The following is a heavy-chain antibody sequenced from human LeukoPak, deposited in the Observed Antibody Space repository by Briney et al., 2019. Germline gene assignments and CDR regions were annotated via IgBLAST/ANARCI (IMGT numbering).Heavy chain of an antibody. CDR2: IPYYGSNK. D-gene: IGHD4-17*01. Sequence: PGRSLRLSSAASGFTFSSYGMHWVRQAPGKGLEWVAVIPYYGSNKYYADSVKGRFTISRDNSKNTLYLQMNGLRAEDTAVYYCAKDRNAVTTRIPDYWGQGTLVTVSS. V-gene: IGHV3-30*18. J-gene: IGHJ4*02. CDR1: GFTFSSYG. CDR3: AKDRNAVTTRIPDY.